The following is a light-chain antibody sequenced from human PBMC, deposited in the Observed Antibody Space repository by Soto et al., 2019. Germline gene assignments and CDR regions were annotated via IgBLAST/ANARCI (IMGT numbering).Light chain of an antibody. J-gene: IGKJ4*01. CDR2: KAS. CDR1: QSISTW. Sequence: DIPMTQSPSTLSASVGDRVTITCRASQSISTWLAWYQQKPGKAPKLLMYKASSLEGGVPSMFSGSGSGAEFNITISSLQPDDFATYYCHQSNTYPLTFGGGTTVDIK. CDR3: HQSNTYPLT. V-gene: IGKV1-5*03.